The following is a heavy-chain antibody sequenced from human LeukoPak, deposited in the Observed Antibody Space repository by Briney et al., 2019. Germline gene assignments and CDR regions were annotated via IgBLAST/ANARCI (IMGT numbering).Heavy chain of an antibody. CDR3: ARDQGTVLLWFGEPKNFDY. CDR1: GDSISTSSYY. CDR2: IYYSGST. D-gene: IGHD3-10*01. J-gene: IGHJ4*02. Sequence: SETLSLTCTVSGDSISTSSYYWGWIRQPPGKGLEWIGSIYYSGSTYYNPSLKSRVTISVDTFKNQFSLKLSSVTAADTAVYYCARDQGTVLLWFGEPKNFDYWGQGTLVTVSS. V-gene: IGHV4-39*07.